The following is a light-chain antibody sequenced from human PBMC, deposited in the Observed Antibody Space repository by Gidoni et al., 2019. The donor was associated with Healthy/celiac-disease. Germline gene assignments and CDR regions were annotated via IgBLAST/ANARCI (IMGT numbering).Light chain of an antibody. CDR2: QDS. J-gene: IGLJ2*01. Sequence: SYELTQPPSASVSPGQTASIPCSGDKLGDKYACWYQQKPGPSPVLVIYQDSKRPSGIPERFSGSNSGNTATLTISGTQAMDEADYYCQAWDSSTLVVFGGGTKLTVL. V-gene: IGLV3-1*01. CDR1: KLGDKY. CDR3: QAWDSSTLVV.